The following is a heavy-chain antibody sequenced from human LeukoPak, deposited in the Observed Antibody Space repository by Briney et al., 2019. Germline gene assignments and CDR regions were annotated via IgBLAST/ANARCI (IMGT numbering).Heavy chain of an antibody. CDR2: IYYSGST. V-gene: IGHV4-31*03. D-gene: IGHD4/OR15-4a*01. J-gene: IGHJ5*02. CDR1: GGSISSGGYY. CDR3: ARGARAVSVRSFIWFDP. Sequence: SQTLSLTCIVSGGSISSGGYYWSWIRQHPGKGLEWIGYIYYSGSTSYNPSLKSRVTISVDTSKNQFSLKLSSVTAADTAVYYCARGARAVSVRSFIWFDPGAEGTRDSVSS.